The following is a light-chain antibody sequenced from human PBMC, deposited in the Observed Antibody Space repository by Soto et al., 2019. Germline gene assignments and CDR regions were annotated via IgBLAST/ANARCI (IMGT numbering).Light chain of an antibody. CDR1: QTVSNN. Sequence: EIVMMQSPATLSVSPGERATLSCRASQTVSNNLAWYQQKPGQAPRLLIYGASTRATGFPARFSGSGSGTEFTLTISSLQSEDFAVYYCQQYNNWLPLTFGGGTKVEIK. CDR2: GAS. J-gene: IGKJ4*01. CDR3: QQYNNWLPLT. V-gene: IGKV3-15*01.